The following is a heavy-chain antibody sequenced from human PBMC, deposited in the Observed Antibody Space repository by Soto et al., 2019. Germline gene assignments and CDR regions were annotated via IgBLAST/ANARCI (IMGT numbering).Heavy chain of an antibody. V-gene: IGHV4-39*01. CDR1: GGSISSSSYY. CDR2: IYYSGST. J-gene: IGHJ3*02. D-gene: IGHD3-9*01. CDR3: ARGRHILTGYYISSRNSNDAFDI. Sequence: SETLSLTCTVSGGSISSSSYYWGWIRQPPGKGLEWIGSIYYSGSTYYNPSLKSRVTISVDTSKNQFSLKLSSVTAADTAVYYCARGRHILTGYYISSRNSNDAFDIWGQGTMDTVSS.